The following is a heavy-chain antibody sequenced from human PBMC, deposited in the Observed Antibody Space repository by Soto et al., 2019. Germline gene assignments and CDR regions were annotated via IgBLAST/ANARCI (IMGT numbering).Heavy chain of an antibody. D-gene: IGHD3-3*01. CDR3: ARGAPLDYDFWSGYSLDYYYGMDV. Sequence: ASVKVSCKASGYTFNTYGISWVRQAPGQGLEWMGWISTYNGNTNYAQKLQDRITMTIDTSTSTAYMELRSLRSDDTAVYYCARGAPLDYDFWSGYSLDYYYGMDVWGQGTTVTVSS. CDR1: GYTFNTYG. J-gene: IGHJ6*02. V-gene: IGHV1-18*01. CDR2: ISTYNGNT.